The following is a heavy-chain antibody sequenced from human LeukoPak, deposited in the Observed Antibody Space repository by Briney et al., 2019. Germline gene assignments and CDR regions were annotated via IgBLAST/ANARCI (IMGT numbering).Heavy chain of an antibody. J-gene: IGHJ4*02. Sequence: ASVKVSCKTSGYPFINYDINWVRQASGQGLEWMGWMRPNSGKTGYAQKFQGRIPMTRNISISTAYMELSSLRFDDTAVYFCARERGGQAGSYFPSWGQGALVTVSS. CDR3: ARERGGQAGSYFPS. CDR2: MRPNSGKT. CDR1: GYPFINYD. V-gene: IGHV1-8*01. D-gene: IGHD1-26*01.